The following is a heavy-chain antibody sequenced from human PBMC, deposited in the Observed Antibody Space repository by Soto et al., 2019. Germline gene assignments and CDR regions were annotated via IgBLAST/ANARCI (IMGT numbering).Heavy chain of an antibody. Sequence: GSLRLSCAASGFTFSTYWMHWVRQAPGKGLVWVSHINSDGSSTSYADSVKGRFTISRDNAKNTLHLQMNSLRAEDTAVYYCVKHQVSLVRGIAPFDYWGQGA. V-gene: IGHV3-74*01. D-gene: IGHD3-10*01. CDR2: INSDGSST. CDR1: GFTFSTYW. CDR3: VKHQVSLVRGIAPFDY. J-gene: IGHJ4*02.